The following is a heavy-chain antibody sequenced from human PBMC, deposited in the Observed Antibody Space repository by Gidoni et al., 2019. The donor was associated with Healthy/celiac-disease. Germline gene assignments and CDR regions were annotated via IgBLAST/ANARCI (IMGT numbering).Heavy chain of an antibody. J-gene: IGHJ6*02. CDR3: AREFNWNYAGSGAYYYYGMDV. V-gene: IGHV1-46*01. D-gene: IGHD1-7*01. CDR2: INPSGGST. Sequence: QVQLVQSGAEVKKPGASVKVSCKASGYTFTSYYMHWVRQAPGQGLEWMGIINPSGGSTSYAQTFQGRVTIMSDTAGTRDTSTSTVYMELSSLRSEDTAVYYCAREFNWNYAGSGAYYYYGMDVWGQGTTVTVSS. CDR1: GYTFTSYY.